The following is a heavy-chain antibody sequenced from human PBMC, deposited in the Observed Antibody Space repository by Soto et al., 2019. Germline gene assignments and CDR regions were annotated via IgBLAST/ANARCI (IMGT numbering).Heavy chain of an antibody. J-gene: IGHJ4*02. D-gene: IGHD6-13*01. Sequence: QVQLVQSGAEVKKPGASVKVSCKASGYTFTSYYMHWVRQAPGQGLEWMGIINPSGGSTSYAQKFQGRVTRTRDTSTSTVYMELSTLSSEDTAVYYCATPPSYSSSWYEGDYWGQGTLVTVSS. V-gene: IGHV1-46*01. CDR3: ATPPSYSSSWYEGDY. CDR1: GYTFTSYY. CDR2: INPSGGST.